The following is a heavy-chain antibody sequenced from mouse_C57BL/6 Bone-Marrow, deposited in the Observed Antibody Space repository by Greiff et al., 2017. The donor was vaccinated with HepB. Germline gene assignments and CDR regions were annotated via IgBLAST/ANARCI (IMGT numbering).Heavy chain of an antibody. J-gene: IGHJ4*01. Sequence: QVQLQQPGAELVKPGASVKLSCKASGYTFTSYWMHWVKQRPGRGLEWIGRIDPNSGGTKYNEKFKSKATLTVDKPSSTAYMQLSSLTSEDSAVYYCARFTTVVAKDYYHYAMDYWGQGTSVTVSS. CDR2: IDPNSGGT. CDR1: GYTFTSYW. CDR3: ARFTTVVAKDYYHYAMDY. D-gene: IGHD1-1*01. V-gene: IGHV1-72*01.